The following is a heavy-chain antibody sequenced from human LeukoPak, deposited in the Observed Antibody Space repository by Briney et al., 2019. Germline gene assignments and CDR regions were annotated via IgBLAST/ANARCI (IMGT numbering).Heavy chain of an antibody. CDR2: IKQDGSER. Sequence: GGSLRLSCAASGFTFSSYWMNWVRQAPGKGLEWVANIKQDGSERYYVDSVKGRFTISRDNAKNSLYLQMNSLRAEDTAVYYGACSRTNDYWGQGTLVTVSS. J-gene: IGHJ4*02. V-gene: IGHV3-7*01. CDR1: GFTFSSYW. D-gene: IGHD2-2*01. CDR3: ACSRTNDY.